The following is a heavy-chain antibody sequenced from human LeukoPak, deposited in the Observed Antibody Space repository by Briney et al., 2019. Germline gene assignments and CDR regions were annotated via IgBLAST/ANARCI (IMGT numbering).Heavy chain of an antibody. J-gene: IGHJ3*02. V-gene: IGHV4-34*01. Sequence: SETLSLTCAVYGGSFSGYYWSGIRQPPGKGLEWIGEINHSGSTNYNPSLKSRVTISVDTSKNQFSLKLSSVTAADTAVYYCARSTVYFDAFDIWGQGTMVTVSS. CDR2: INHSGST. CDR1: GGSFSGYY. D-gene: IGHD2/OR15-2a*01. CDR3: ARSTVYFDAFDI.